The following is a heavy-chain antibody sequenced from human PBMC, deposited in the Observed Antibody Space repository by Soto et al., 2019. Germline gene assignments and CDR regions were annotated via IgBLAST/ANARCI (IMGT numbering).Heavy chain of an antibody. J-gene: IGHJ5*02. CDR3: ARIVDYYDSSGYFWFDP. D-gene: IGHD3-22*01. Sequence: SGPTLVNPTQTLTLTCTFSGFSLSTSGMCVSWIRQPPGKALEWLALIGWDDDKYYSTSLKTRLTISKDTSKNQVVLTMTNMDPVDTATYYCARIVDYYDSSGYFWFDPWGQEPWSPSPQ. V-gene: IGHV2-70*01. CDR2: IGWDDDK. CDR1: GFSLSTSGMC.